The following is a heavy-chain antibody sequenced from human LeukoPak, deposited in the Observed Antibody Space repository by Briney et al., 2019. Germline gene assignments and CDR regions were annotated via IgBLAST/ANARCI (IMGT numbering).Heavy chain of an antibody. V-gene: IGHV1-24*01. J-gene: IGHJ4*02. D-gene: IGHD3-10*01. CDR2: FDPEDGET. Sequence: ASVKVSCKVSVYTLTELSMHWGRQAPGKGLEWMGGFDPEDGETIYAQKFQGRVTMTEDTSTDTAYMELSSLRSEDTAVYYCARSPMVRGVITVGGWVDYWGQGTLVTVSS. CDR1: VYTLTELS. CDR3: ARSPMVRGVITVGGWVDY.